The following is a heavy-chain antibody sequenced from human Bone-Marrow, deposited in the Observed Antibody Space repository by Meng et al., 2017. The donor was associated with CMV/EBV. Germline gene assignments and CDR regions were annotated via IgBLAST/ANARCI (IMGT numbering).Heavy chain of an antibody. D-gene: IGHD5-12*01. V-gene: IGHV1-24*01. J-gene: IGHJ4*02. CDR2: FDPEDGET. CDR3: AAGQYSGHDFDL. Sequence: ASVKVSCKVSGYTLTELSMHWVRQAPGKGLEWMGGFDPEDGETIYAQKFQGRVTMTEDTSTDTAYMELRSLRSDDTAVYYCAAGQYSGHDFDLWGQGTLVTVSS. CDR1: GYTLTELS.